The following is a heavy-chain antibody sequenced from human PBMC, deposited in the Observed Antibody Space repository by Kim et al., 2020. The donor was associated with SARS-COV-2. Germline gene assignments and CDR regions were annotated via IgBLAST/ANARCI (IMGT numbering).Heavy chain of an antibody. CDR2: INSDGSST. J-gene: IGHJ4*02. D-gene: IGHD6-13*01. V-gene: IGHV3-74*01. CDR1: GFTFSRYW. Sequence: GGSLRLSCAASGFTFSRYWMHWVRQAPGKGLVWVSRINSDGSSTSYADSVKGRFTISRDNAKNTLYVQMNSLRAEDTAVYYCARVPQYSSSWPLDYWGQGTLVTVSS. CDR3: ARVPQYSSSWPLDY.